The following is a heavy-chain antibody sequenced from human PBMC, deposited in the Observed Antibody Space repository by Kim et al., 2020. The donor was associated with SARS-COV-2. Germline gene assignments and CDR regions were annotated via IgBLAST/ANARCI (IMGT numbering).Heavy chain of an antibody. CDR3: ARGSIGVRGVPFGGDAFDI. J-gene: IGHJ3*02. V-gene: IGHV3-30-3*01. D-gene: IGHD3-10*01. CDR2: ISYDGSNK. Sequence: GGSLRLSCAASGFTFSSYAMHWVRQAPGKGLEWVAVISYDGSNKYYADSVKGRFTISRDNSKNTLYLQMNSLRAEDTAVYYCARGSIGVRGVPFGGDAFDIWGQGTMVTVSS. CDR1: GFTFSSYA.